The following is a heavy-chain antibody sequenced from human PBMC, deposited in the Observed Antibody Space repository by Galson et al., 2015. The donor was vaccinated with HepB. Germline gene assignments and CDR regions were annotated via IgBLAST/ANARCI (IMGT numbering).Heavy chain of an antibody. CDR3: ATRLAVAGTGAFDI. CDR1: GFTFNTYS. J-gene: IGHJ3*02. D-gene: IGHD6-19*01. CDR2: ISSSGSYV. Sequence: SLRLDCAASGFTFNTYSMNWAGQAPGKGLEWVSAISSSGSYVYYADSVKGRFTISRDNAKNSLYLQMSSLRAEDTAVYYCATRLAVAGTGAFDIWGQGTVVTVSS. V-gene: IGHV3-21*01.